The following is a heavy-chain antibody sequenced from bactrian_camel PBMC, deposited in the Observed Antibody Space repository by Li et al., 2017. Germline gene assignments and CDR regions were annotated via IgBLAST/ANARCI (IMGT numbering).Heavy chain of an antibody. D-gene: IGHD1*01. Sequence: ASGFRFSDAAMNWVRQAPGKGLEWVSSISSGGTTAYADSLKGRFTISRDNAKNTLYLHMNSLKSEDTALYYCTTKPGL. CDR1: GFRFSDAA. CDR2: ISSGGTT. V-gene: IGHV3S40*01.